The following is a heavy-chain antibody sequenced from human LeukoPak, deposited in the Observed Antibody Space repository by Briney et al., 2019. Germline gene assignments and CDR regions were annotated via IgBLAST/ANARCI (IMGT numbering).Heavy chain of an antibody. J-gene: IGHJ3*02. CDR2: ISGSGGST. Sequence: PGGSLRLSCAASGFTFSSYAMSWVRQAPGKGLEWVSAISGSGGSTYYADSVKGRFTISRDNSKNTPYLQMNSLRAEDTAVYYCAKAMYGIDAFDIWGQGTMVTVSS. V-gene: IGHV3-23*01. CDR3: AKAMYGIDAFDI. D-gene: IGHD2-8*01. CDR1: GFTFSSYA.